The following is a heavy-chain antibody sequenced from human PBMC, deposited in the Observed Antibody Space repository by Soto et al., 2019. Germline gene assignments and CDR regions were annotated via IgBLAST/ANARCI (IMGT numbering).Heavy chain of an antibody. Sequence: SETLSLTCTVSGGSISSSSYYWGWIRQPPGKGLEWIGSIYYSGSTYYNPSLKSRVTISIDTSKNQFSLKLSSVTAADTAVYYCARQWKYYDFWSGYYGYYYGMDVWGQGTTVTVSS. J-gene: IGHJ6*02. CDR1: GGSISSSSYY. V-gene: IGHV4-39*01. CDR2: IYYSGST. D-gene: IGHD3-3*01. CDR3: ARQWKYYDFWSGYYGYYYGMDV.